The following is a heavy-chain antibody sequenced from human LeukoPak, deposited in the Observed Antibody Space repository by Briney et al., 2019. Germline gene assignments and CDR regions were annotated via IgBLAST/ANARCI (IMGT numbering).Heavy chain of an antibody. CDR2: ISLSTTSI. CDR3: ARDPLRRSRTYYFDY. CDR1: GFTLSTYA. Sequence: GGSLRLSCAASGFTLSTYAMSWVRQAPGKGLEWVSYISLSTTSIYYADSVKGRFTISRDNAKNSLYLQMNSLRAEDTAVYYCARDPLRRSRTYYFDYWGQGTLVTVSS. J-gene: IGHJ4*02. D-gene: IGHD6-13*01. V-gene: IGHV3-48*01.